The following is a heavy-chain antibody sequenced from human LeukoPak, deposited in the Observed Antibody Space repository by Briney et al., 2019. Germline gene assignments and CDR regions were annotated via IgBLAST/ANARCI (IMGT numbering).Heavy chain of an antibody. CDR2: FDPEDGET. CDR3: ATDSSVGCYYFK. CDR1: GYTLTELS. Sequence: ASXXVSCKVSGYTLTELSMHWVRQAPGKGREWMGGFDPEDGETIYAQKFQERVTMTEDTSTETAYMELSSLISEDTAVYYCATDSSVGCYYFKWGQGTLVTVSS. V-gene: IGHV1-24*01. J-gene: IGHJ4*02. D-gene: IGHD3-22*01.